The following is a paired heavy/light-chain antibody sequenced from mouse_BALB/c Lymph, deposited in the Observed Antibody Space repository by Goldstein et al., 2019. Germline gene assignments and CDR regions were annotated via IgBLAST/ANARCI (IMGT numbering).Heavy chain of an antibody. CDR3: ARERFAY. CDR2: ISNGGGST. CDR1: GFTFSDYY. J-gene: IGHJ3*01. V-gene: IGHV5-12*02. Sequence: EVKLVESGGGLVQPGGSLKLSCATSGFTFSDYYMYWVRQTPEKRLEWVAYISNGGGSTYYPDTVKGRFTISRDNAKNTLYLQMSRLKSEDTAMYYCARERFAYWGQGTLVTVSA.
Light chain of an antibody. J-gene: IGKJ2*01. Sequence: DIKMTQSPSSMYASLGERVTITCKASQDINSYLSWFQQKPGKSPKTLIYRANRLVDGVPSRFSGSGSGQDYSLTISSLEYEDMGIYYCLQYDEFPYTFGGGTKLEIK. CDR1: QDINSY. CDR3: LQYDEFPYT. V-gene: IGKV14-111*01. CDR2: RAN.